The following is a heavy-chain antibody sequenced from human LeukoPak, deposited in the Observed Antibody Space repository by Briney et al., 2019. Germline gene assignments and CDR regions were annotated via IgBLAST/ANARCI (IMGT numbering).Heavy chain of an antibody. CDR1: GYTFTSYY. CDR3: ARPETGGYCSGGSCYSGGYFDY. V-gene: IGHV1-46*01. D-gene: IGHD2-15*01. Sequence: ASVKVSCKASGYTFTSYYMHWVRQAPGQGLEWMGIINPSGGSTSYAQKFQGRVTMTRDTSTSTVYMELSSLRSEDTAVYYCARPETGGYCSGGSCYSGGYFDYWGQGTLVTVSS. CDR2: INPSGGST. J-gene: IGHJ4*02.